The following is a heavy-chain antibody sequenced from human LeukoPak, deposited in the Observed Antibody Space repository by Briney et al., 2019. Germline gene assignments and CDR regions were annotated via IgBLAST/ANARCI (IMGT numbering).Heavy chain of an antibody. CDR1: GFTFDDYA. CDR3: AKDIYSSSWYYFDY. Sequence: SPRLSCAASGFTFDDYAMHWVRQAPGKGLEWVSGISWNSGSIGYADSVKGRFTISRDNAKNSLYLQMNSLRAEDTALYFCAKDIYSSSWYYFDYWGQGTLVTVSS. V-gene: IGHV3-9*01. J-gene: IGHJ4*02. CDR2: ISWNSGSI. D-gene: IGHD6-13*01.